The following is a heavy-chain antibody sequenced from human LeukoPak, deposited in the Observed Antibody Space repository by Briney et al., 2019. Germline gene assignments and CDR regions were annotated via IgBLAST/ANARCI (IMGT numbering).Heavy chain of an antibody. V-gene: IGHV3-30-3*01. J-gene: IGHJ3*02. Sequence: GGSPRLSCAASGFTFSSYAMHWVRQAPGKGLEWVAVISYDGSNKYYADSVKGRFTISRDNSKDTLYLQMNSLRAEDTAVYYCARDKGRIQLWLRSDAFDIWGQGTMVTVSS. D-gene: IGHD5-18*01. CDR3: ARDKGRIQLWLRSDAFDI. CDR1: GFTFSSYA. CDR2: ISYDGSNK.